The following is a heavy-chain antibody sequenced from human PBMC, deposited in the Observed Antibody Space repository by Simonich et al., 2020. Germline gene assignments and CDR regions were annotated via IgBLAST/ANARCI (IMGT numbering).Heavy chain of an antibody. V-gene: IGHV4-39*01. J-gene: IGHJ3*02. CDR2: IYYSGST. D-gene: IGHD6-13*01. CDR1: GGSISRSSYY. Sequence: QLQLQESGPGLVKPSETLSLTCTVSGGSISRSSYYWGWIRQPPGKGLEGIGSIYYSGSTYYNPSLKSRVTISVDTSKNQFSLKLSSVTAADTAVYYCARHAGFAFDIWGQGTMVTVSS. CDR3: ARHAGFAFDI.